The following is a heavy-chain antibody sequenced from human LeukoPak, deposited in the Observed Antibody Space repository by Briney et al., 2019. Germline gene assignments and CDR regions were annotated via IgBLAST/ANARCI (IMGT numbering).Heavy chain of an antibody. CDR3: ARVLQDTAMVLMWDHYYMDV. CDR1: GGTFSSYA. CDR2: IIPIFGTA. D-gene: IGHD5-18*01. Sequence: SVTVSCKASGGTFSSYAISWVRQAPGQGLEWMGGIIPIFGTANYAQKFQGRVTITADESTSTAYMELSSLRSEDTAVYYCARVLQDTAMVLMWDHYYMDVWGKGTTVTISS. J-gene: IGHJ6*03. V-gene: IGHV1-69*13.